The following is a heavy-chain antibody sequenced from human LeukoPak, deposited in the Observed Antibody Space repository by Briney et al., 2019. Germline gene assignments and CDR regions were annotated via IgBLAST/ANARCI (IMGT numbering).Heavy chain of an antibody. CDR3: ARDGQQQLVLGY. D-gene: IGHD6-13*01. CDR1: GGTFSSYA. Sequence: ASVKVSCKASGGTFSSYAISWVRQAPGQGLEWMGGIIPIFGTANYAQKFQGRVTITADESTSTAYMELSSLRSEDTAVYYCARDGQQQLVLGYWGQGTLVTVSS. CDR2: IIPIFGTA. V-gene: IGHV1-69*01. J-gene: IGHJ4*02.